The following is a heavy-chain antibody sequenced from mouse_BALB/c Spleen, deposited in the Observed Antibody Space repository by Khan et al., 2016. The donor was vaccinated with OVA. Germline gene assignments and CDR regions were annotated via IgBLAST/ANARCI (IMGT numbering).Heavy chain of an antibody. CDR2: INPSSGYT. J-gene: IGHJ2*01. CDR1: GYTFSTYW. Sequence: QVQLKQSGAELAKPGASVKMSCKASGYTFSTYWIHWVKQRPGQGLEWIGYINPSSGYTYYNQRFNDKATLTADKSSSTAFMQLSSLTSEDSAVYYCARDRIDYWGQGTTLTVSS. CDR3: ARDRIDY. V-gene: IGHV1-7*01.